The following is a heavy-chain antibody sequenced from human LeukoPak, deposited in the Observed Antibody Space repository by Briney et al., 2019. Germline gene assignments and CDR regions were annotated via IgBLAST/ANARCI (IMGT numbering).Heavy chain of an antibody. CDR1: GFTFSSYA. Sequence: GGSLRLSCAASGFTFSSYAMSWVRQAPGKGLEWVSAISGSGGSTYYADSVKGRFTISRDNAKNSLYLQMNSLRAEDTAVYYCASYPGRGSGSYWSSWGYWGQGTLVTVSS. CDR3: ASYPGRGSGSYWSSWGY. D-gene: IGHD1-26*01. CDR2: ISGSGGST. V-gene: IGHV3-23*01. J-gene: IGHJ4*02.